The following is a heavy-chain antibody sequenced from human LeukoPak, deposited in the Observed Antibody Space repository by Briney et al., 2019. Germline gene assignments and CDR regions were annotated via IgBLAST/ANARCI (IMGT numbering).Heavy chain of an antibody. CDR1: GYTFTGYY. D-gene: IGHD5-24*01. Sequence: GASVKVSCKASGYTFTGYYMHWVRQAPGQGLEWMGRINPNSGGTNYAQKFQGRVTMTRDTSISTAYMELRRLRSGDTAVYYCAREGSRDGYNSAFDIWGQGTMVTVSS. V-gene: IGHV1-2*06. CDR2: INPNSGGT. CDR3: AREGSRDGYNSAFDI. J-gene: IGHJ3*02.